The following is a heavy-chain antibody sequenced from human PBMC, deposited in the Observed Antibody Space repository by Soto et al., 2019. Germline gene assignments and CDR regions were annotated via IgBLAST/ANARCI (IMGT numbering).Heavy chain of an antibody. CDR1: GGSISSGGYY. Sequence: PSEPLSLTCTVSGGSISSGGYYWSWIRQHPGKGLEWIGYIYYSGSTYYNPSLKSRVTISVDTSKNQFSLKLSSVTAADTAVYYCAREVGGSGSYYYGMDVWGQGTTVTVSS. CDR3: AREVGGSGSYYYGMDV. D-gene: IGHD3-10*01. J-gene: IGHJ6*02. CDR2: IYYSGST. V-gene: IGHV4-31*03.